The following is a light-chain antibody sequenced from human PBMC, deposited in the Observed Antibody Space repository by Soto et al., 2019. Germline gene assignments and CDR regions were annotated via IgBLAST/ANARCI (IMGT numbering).Light chain of an antibody. Sequence: QSVLTQPPSVSGAPGQRVTISCTGSSSNIGAGYDVHWYQRLSGTAPKLLIYGNSNRPSGVPDRFSGSKSGTSASLAITGLQAEDEADYYCQSYDSSLSGVVFGGGTKLTVL. CDR2: GNS. J-gene: IGLJ2*01. CDR1: SSNIGAGYD. V-gene: IGLV1-40*01. CDR3: QSYDSSLSGVV.